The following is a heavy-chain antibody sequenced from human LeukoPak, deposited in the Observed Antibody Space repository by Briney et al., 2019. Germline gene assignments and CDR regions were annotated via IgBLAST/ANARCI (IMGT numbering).Heavy chain of an antibody. CDR2: ISSSSSYI. CDR3: ARDRLRTPDY. V-gene: IGHV3-21*01. CDR1: GFTFSSYW. Sequence: GGSLRLSCAASGFTFSSYWMHWVRQAPGKGLEWVSSISSSSSYIYYADSVKGRFTISRDNAKNSLYLQMNSLRAEDTAVYYCARDRLRTPDYWGQGTLVTVSS. J-gene: IGHJ4*02. D-gene: IGHD5-12*01.